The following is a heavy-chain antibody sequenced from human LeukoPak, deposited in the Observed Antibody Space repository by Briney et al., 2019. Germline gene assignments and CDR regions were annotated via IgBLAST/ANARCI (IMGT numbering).Heavy chain of an antibody. V-gene: IGHV3-23*01. CDR2: ISGSGGST. J-gene: IGHJ4*02. CDR3: AKAPRNVVVTAIFF. Sequence: GGSLRLSCAASGFTFSSYAMSWVRQAPGKGLEWVSAISGSGGSTYYADSVKGRFTISRDNSKNTLYLQMNSLGAEDTAVYYCAKAPRNVVVTAIFFWGQGTLVTVSS. D-gene: IGHD2-21*02. CDR1: GFTFSSYA.